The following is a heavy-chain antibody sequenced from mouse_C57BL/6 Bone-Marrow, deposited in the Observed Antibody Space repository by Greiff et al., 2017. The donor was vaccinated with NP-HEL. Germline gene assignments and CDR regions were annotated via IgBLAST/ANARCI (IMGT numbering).Heavy chain of an antibody. J-gene: IGHJ1*03. V-gene: IGHV8-12*01. CDR1: GFSLSTSGMG. D-gene: IGHD1-1*01. CDR3: ARRAPLYYGGTYWYFDV. Sequence: VKLMESGPGILQSSQTLSLTCSFSGFSLSTSGMGVSWIRQPSGKGLEWLAHIYWDDDKRYNPSLKSRLTISKDTSRNQVFLKITSVDTADTATYYCARRAPLYYGGTYWYFDVWGTGTTVTVSS. CDR2: IYWDDDK.